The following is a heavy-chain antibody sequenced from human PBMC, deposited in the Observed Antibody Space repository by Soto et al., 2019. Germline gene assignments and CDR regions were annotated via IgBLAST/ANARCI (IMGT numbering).Heavy chain of an antibody. CDR3: AKDQAGDYGGNPWDY. V-gene: IGHV3-23*01. CDR2: ISGSGGST. J-gene: IGHJ4*02. CDR1: GFTFSSYA. Sequence: EVQLLESGGGLVQPGGSLRLSCAASGFTFSSYAMSWVRQAPGKGLEWVSAISGSGGSTYYADSVKGRFTISRDNSKNTLDLQMNSLRAEDTAVYYCAKDQAGDYGGNPWDYWGQGTLVTVSS. D-gene: IGHD4-17*01.